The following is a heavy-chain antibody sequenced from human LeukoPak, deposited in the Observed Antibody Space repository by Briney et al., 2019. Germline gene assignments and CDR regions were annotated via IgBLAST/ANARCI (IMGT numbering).Heavy chain of an antibody. CDR3: ARVGATKSSSDRGWFDP. CDR2: ISAYNGNT. CDR1: GYTFTSYG. Sequence: ASVKVSCKASGYTFTSYGISWVRQAPGQGLEWMGWISAYNGNTNYAQKLQGRVTMTTDTSTSTAYMELRSLRSDDTAVYYCARVGATKSSSDRGWFDPWGQGTLVTASS. V-gene: IGHV1-18*01. D-gene: IGHD5-12*01. J-gene: IGHJ5*02.